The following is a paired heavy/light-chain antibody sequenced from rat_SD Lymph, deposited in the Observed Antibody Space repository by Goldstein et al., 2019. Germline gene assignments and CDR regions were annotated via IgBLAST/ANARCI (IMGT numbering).Heavy chain of an antibody. CDR1: GFTFSTAW. Sequence: EVQVLESGGGLVQPGNSLKLSCATSGFTFSTAWMYWYRQFPEKRLEWVARIKAKSNNYATDYTESVKGRFTISRDDSKSSIYLQMNNLKEEDTAIYYCAWHYPFAYWGQGTLVTVSS. V-gene: IGHV6-6*01. D-gene: IGHD1-4*01. CDR2: IKAKSNNYAT. CDR3: AWHYPFAY. J-gene: IGHJ3*01.
Light chain of an antibody. CDR1: SSVSY. CDR2: DTS. CDR3: LQRSSYPPT. Sequence: EIVLTQSPTTMAASPGEKVTITCRASSSVSYMHWFQQKSGTSPKPWIYDTSKLASGVPDRFSGSGSGTSYSLTISSMEAEDAATYYCLQRSSYPPTFGAGTKLELK. V-gene: IGKV4S12*01. J-gene: IGKJ2-1*01.